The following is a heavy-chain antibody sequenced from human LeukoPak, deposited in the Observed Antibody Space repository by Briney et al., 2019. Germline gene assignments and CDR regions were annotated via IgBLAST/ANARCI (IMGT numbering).Heavy chain of an antibody. CDR1: GFTFSSYS. J-gene: IGHJ4*02. CDR3: ARDSRKGYSGYDFLVY. V-gene: IGHV3-21*01. CDR2: ISSSSSYI. D-gene: IGHD5-12*01. Sequence: GGSLRLSCAASGFTFSSYSMNWVRQAPGKGLEWVSSISSSSSYICYADSVKGRFTISRDNAKNSLYLQMNSLRAEDTAVYYCARDSRKGYSGYDFLVYWGQGTLVTVSS.